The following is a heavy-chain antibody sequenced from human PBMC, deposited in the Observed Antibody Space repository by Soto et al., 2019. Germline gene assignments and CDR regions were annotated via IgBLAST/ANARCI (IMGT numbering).Heavy chain of an antibody. V-gene: IGHV1-3*01. CDR3: ARDGGDTGNFYYYLDH. J-gene: IGHJ4*02. Sequence: ASVKVSCKAFGYTFTRYPVHWVRQAPGQRLEWMGWINAGYGKRSFSQTFQDRVTITRDTSASTVYMELRSLRSEDTAVYYCARDGGDTGNFYYYLDHWGQGTLVTVSS. D-gene: IGHD2-21*01. CDR1: GYTFTRYP. CDR2: INAGYGKR.